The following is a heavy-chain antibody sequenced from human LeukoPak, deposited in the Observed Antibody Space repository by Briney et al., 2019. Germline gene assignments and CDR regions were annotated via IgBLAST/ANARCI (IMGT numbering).Heavy chain of an antibody. Sequence: RASLRLSCAASGFTFSSYAMSWVRQAPGKGLEWVANIQQDGSEKYYVDSVKGRFTISRDNAKNSLYLQMNSLRAEDTAVYYCARESRGAHDYWGQGTLVTVSS. CDR2: IQQDGSEK. V-gene: IGHV3-7*03. CDR3: ARESRGAHDY. J-gene: IGHJ4*02. CDR1: GFTFSSYA. D-gene: IGHD4/OR15-4a*01.